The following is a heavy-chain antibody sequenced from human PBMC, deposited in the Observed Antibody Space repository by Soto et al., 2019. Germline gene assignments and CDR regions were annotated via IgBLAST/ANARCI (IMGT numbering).Heavy chain of an antibody. CDR3: ARADATKFDY. D-gene: IGHD1-1*01. J-gene: IGHJ4*02. Sequence: SETLSLTCAVYGGSFSGYYWSWIRQPPGKGLEWIGEINHSGSTNYNPSLKSRVTISVDTSKNQFSLKLSSVTAADTAVYYCARADATKFDYWGQGTLVTVSS. CDR1: GGSFSGYY. CDR2: INHSGST. V-gene: IGHV4-34*01.